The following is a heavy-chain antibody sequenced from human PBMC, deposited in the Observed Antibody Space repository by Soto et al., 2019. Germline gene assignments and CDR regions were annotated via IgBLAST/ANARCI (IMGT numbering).Heavy chain of an antibody. CDR2: ISDSGNYI. Sequence: EVQLLESGGGLVQPGGSLRLSCAASGFIVSNYAMSWVRQAPGKGPEWVSSISDSGNYIAYADSVEGRFTISRDNSKNTLYLQMNSVRAEDTARYYCAKDPQTWGSIWFDPWGQGTQVTVSS. CDR3: AKDPQTWGSIWFDP. V-gene: IGHV3-23*01. J-gene: IGHJ5*02. D-gene: IGHD7-27*01. CDR1: GFIVSNYA.